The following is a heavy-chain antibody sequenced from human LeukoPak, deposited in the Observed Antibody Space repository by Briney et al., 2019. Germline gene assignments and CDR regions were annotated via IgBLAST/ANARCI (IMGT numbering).Heavy chain of an antibody. Sequence: PGGSLRLSCAASGFTFSSYGMHWVRQAPGKGLEWVAVLSYDGNYKYYADSVKGRFAISRDNSENTLYLQMNSLRAEDTAVYYCARYAEYAVSTPCYWGQGTLVTASS. CDR3: ARYAEYAVSTPCY. D-gene: IGHD2-2*01. V-gene: IGHV3-30*03. CDR1: GFTFSSYG. J-gene: IGHJ4*02. CDR2: LSYDGNYK.